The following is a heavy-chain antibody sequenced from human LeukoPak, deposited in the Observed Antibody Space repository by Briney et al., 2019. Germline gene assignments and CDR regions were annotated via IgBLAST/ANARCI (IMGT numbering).Heavy chain of an antibody. Sequence: SETLSLTCAVYGGSFSGYYWSWIRQPPGKGLEWIGSIFNRGSTYYNPSLKSRVTISVDTSKNQFSLRLSSVTAADTAVYYCARGTGMVMGYYYYYMDVWGKGTTVTVSS. D-gene: IGHD5-18*01. V-gene: IGHV4-34*01. CDR3: ARGTGMVMGYYYYYMDV. J-gene: IGHJ6*03. CDR1: GGSFSGYY. CDR2: IFNRGST.